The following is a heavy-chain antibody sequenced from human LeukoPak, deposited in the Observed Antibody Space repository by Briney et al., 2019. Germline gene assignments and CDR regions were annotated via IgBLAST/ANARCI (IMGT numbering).Heavy chain of an antibody. D-gene: IGHD4-17*01. CDR2: INPNSGGT. Sequence: ASVKVSCKVSGYTFTGYYMHWVRQAPGQGLEWMGWINPNSGGTNYAQKFQGRVTMTRDTSISTAYMELSRLRSDDTAVYYCARNYGDYMLNWFDPWGQGTLVTVSS. CDR1: GYTFTGYY. J-gene: IGHJ5*02. V-gene: IGHV1-2*02. CDR3: ARNYGDYMLNWFDP.